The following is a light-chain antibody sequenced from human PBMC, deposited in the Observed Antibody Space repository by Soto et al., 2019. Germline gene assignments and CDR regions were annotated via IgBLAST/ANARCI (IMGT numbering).Light chain of an antibody. CDR3: QQYYSFPRT. Sequence: DIHLTQSPSTLSASVGDRATITCRASQSVSIWLAWYRQKPGQAPELLIYAASTLPSGVPARFSGSGSGTDFTLTISCLQSEDFATYYCQQYYSFPRTFGGGTKVDIK. J-gene: IGKJ4*01. CDR2: AAS. V-gene: IGKV1-5*01. CDR1: QSVSIW.